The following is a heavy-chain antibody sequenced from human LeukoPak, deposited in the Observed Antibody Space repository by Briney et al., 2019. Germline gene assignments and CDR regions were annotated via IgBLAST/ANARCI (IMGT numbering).Heavy chain of an antibody. Sequence: GGSLRLSCAASGFTFSSYGVHWVRQAPGKGLEWVAVISYDGSNKYYADSVKGRFTISRDNSKNTLYLQMNSLRAEDTAVYYCATKGLSGGVGYWGQGTLVTVSS. D-gene: IGHD6-19*01. CDR3: ATKGLSGGVGY. CDR1: GFTFSSYG. V-gene: IGHV3-30*03. CDR2: ISYDGSNK. J-gene: IGHJ4*02.